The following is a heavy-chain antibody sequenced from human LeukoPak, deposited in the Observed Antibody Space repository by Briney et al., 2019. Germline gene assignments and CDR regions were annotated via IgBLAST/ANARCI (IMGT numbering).Heavy chain of an antibody. CDR1: GFTFSSYW. V-gene: IGHV3-7*01. CDR2: IKQDGSEK. J-gene: IGHJ4*02. CDR3: ARSGVRYCSGGSGYSI. D-gene: IGHD2-15*01. Sequence: PGGSLRLSCAASGFTFSSYWMSWVRQAPGKGLEWVANIKQDGSEKYYVDSVKGRFTISRDNAKNSLYLQMNSLRAEDTAVYYCARSGVRYCSGGSGYSIWGQGTLVTVSS.